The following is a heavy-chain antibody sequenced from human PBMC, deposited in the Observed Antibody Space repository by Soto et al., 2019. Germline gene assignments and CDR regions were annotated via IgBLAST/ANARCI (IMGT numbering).Heavy chain of an antibody. D-gene: IGHD3-9*01. V-gene: IGHV1-46*01. Sequence: ASVKVSCKASGYTFTSYYMHWVRQAPGQGLEWMGIINPSGGSTSYAQKFQGRVTMTRDTSTSTVYMELSSLRSEDTAVYYCARGRTSRYGILTGDWFDPWGQGTLVTVSS. J-gene: IGHJ5*02. CDR2: INPSGGST. CDR1: GYTFTSYY. CDR3: ARGRTSRYGILTGDWFDP.